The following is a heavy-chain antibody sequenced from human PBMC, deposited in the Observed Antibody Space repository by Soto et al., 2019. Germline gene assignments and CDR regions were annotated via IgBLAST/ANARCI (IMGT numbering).Heavy chain of an antibody. J-gene: IGHJ4*02. CDR3: AREWADYYGSGSYYNFDY. CDR2: ISAYNGNT. D-gene: IGHD3-10*01. CDR1: GYTFTSYG. V-gene: IGHV1-18*01. Sequence: ASVKVSCKASGYTFTSYGISWVRQAPGQGLEWMGWISAYNGNTNYAQKLQGRVTMTTDTSTSTAYMELRSLRSDDTAVYYCAREWADYYGSGSYYNFDYWGQGTLVTVSS.